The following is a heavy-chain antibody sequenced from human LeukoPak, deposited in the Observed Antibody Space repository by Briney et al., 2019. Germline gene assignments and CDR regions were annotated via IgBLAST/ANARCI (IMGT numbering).Heavy chain of an antibody. D-gene: IGHD6-19*01. Sequence: GGSLRLSCAASGFTFSSYAMSWVRQAPGKGLEWGSAISGSGGSTYYADSVKGRFTISRDNPKNTLYLQMNSLRAEDTAVYYCAKGQWLATYFDYWGQGTLVPVSS. J-gene: IGHJ4*02. CDR1: GFTFSSYA. V-gene: IGHV3-23*01. CDR3: AKGQWLATYFDY. CDR2: ISGSGGST.